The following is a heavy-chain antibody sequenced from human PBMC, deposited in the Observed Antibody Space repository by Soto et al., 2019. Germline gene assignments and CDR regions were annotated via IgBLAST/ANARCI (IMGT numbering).Heavy chain of an antibody. D-gene: IGHD3-3*01. CDR3: ARDPDYDFWSGYFSPGKHYYYYYMDV. J-gene: IGHJ6*03. Sequence: GASVKVSCKASGYTFTSYDISWVRQAPGQGLEWMGWISAYNGNTNYAQKLQGRVTMTTDTSTSTAYMELRSLRSDDTAVYYCARDPDYDFWSGYFSPGKHYYYYYMDVWGKGTTVTVSS. V-gene: IGHV1-18*01. CDR2: ISAYNGNT. CDR1: GYTFTSYD.